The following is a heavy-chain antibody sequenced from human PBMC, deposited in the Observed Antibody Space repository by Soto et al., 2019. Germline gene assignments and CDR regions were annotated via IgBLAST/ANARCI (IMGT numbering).Heavy chain of an antibody. CDR3: ARSIVVVTALDY. V-gene: IGHV1-3*05. J-gene: IGHJ4*02. CDR2: INAGNGNT. D-gene: IGHD2-21*02. CDR1: GYTFTSYA. Sequence: QVQLVQSGAEEKKPGASVKVSCTASGYTFTSYAMHWVRQAPGQRPEWMGWINAGNGNTKYSQKFQGRVTITRDTSASTAYMELSSLRSEDTAVYYCARSIVVVTALDYWGQGTLVTVAS.